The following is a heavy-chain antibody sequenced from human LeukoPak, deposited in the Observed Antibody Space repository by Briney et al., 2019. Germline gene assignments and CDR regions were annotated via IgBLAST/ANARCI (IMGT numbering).Heavy chain of an antibody. CDR1: GFTFRIHA. D-gene: IGHD5-12*01. Sequence: GGSLRLSCAASGFTFRIHAMSWVRQAPGKGLEWVSFISGSDGATYYADSVKGRFTISRDNSKHTLYLQMNSLRGEDTAVYYCAKDRGYSGYDPFDYWGQGTLVTVSS. J-gene: IGHJ4*02. V-gene: IGHV3-23*01. CDR3: AKDRGYSGYDPFDY. CDR2: ISGSDGAT.